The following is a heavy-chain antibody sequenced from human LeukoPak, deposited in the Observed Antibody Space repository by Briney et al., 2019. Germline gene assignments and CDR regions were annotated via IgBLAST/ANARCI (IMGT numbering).Heavy chain of an antibody. Sequence: TSETLSLTCTVSGGSISSYYWSWIRQPPGKGLEWIGYIYYSGSTNYNPSLKSRVTISVDTSKNQFSLKLTSMTAADTAVYYCAKNGQSGFSFDPWGQGTLVTVSS. CDR2: IYYSGST. V-gene: IGHV4-59*12. CDR1: GGSISSYY. D-gene: IGHD3-3*01. J-gene: IGHJ5*02. CDR3: AKNGQSGFSFDP.